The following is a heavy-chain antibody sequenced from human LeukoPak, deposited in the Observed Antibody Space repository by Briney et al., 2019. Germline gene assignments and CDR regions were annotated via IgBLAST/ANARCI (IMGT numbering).Heavy chain of an antibody. V-gene: IGHV4-34*01. CDR2: INHSGST. CDR1: GGSFSGYY. J-gene: IGHJ4*02. CDR3: AREAGGYSSSGFFDY. Sequence: SETLSLTCAVYGGSFSGYYWSWIRQPPGKGLEWIGEINHSGSTNYNPSLKSRVTISVDTSKNQFSLKLSSVTAADTAVYYCAREAGGYSSSGFFDYWGQGTLVTLSS. D-gene: IGHD6-6*01.